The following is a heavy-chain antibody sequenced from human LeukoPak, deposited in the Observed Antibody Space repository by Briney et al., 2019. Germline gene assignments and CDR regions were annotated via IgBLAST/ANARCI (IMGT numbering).Heavy chain of an antibody. CDR3: ARFDSSSWCFDY. CDR1: GGSFSGYS. J-gene: IGHJ4*02. CDR2: INHSGST. Sequence: PSETLSLTCAVYGGSFSGYSWRWIRQPPGKGLEWIGEINHSGSTNYNPSLKSRVTISVDTSKNQFSLKLSSVTAADTAVYYCARFDSSSWCFDYWGQGTLVTVSS. D-gene: IGHD6-13*01. V-gene: IGHV4-34*01.